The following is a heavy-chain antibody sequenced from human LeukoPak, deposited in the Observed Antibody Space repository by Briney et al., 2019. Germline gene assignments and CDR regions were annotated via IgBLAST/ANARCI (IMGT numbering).Heavy chain of an antibody. D-gene: IGHD2-2*01. CDR1: GGTFTTFA. Sequence: SVKVSCKATGGTFTTFAINWLRQAAGRGLAWMGRINPIFSRANYAQKLQGTVTIAADKATNTSYKELTSLTSEDTAVYYCARGDHPDCSSTSCYGAFWGQGTLVTVSS. CDR3: ARGDHPDCSSTSCYGAF. CDR2: INPIFSRA. J-gene: IGHJ4*02. V-gene: IGHV1-69*06.